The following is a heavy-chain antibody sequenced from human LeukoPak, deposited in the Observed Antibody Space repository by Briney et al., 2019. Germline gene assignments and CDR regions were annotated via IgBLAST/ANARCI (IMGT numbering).Heavy chain of an antibody. D-gene: IGHD4-23*01. Sequence: GGSLRLSCAASGVTFSDHYMSWIRQAPGKGLEWVSDISSSGTTIYYADSVKGRFTISRDNAKKSLFLQMNSLRAEDTAVYYCARDLEDPYGGKILGRSYWYFDLWGRGTLVTASS. CDR1: GVTFSDHY. J-gene: IGHJ2*01. V-gene: IGHV3-11*01. CDR3: ARDLEDPYGGKILGRSYWYFDL. CDR2: ISSSGTTI.